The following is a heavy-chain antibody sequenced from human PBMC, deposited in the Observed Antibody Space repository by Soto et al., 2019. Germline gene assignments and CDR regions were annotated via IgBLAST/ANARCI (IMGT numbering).Heavy chain of an antibody. D-gene: IGHD3-10*01. CDR2: IYYSGST. V-gene: IGHV4-59*01. Sequence: ASETLSLTCTVSGGSISSYYWSWIRQPPGKGLEWIGYIYYSGSTNYNPSLKSRVTISVDTSKNQFSLKLSSVTAADTAVYYCARWRGSGSYYTVNWFDPWGQGTLVTVSS. CDR1: GGSISSYY. CDR3: ARWRGSGSYYTVNWFDP. J-gene: IGHJ5*02.